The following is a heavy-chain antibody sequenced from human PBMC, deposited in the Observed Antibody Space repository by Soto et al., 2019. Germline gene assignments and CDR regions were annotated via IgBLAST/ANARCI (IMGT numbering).Heavy chain of an antibody. V-gene: IGHV1-69*13. Sequence: VTVSCKASGGTFSSYAISWVRQAPGQGLEWMGGIIPIFGTANYAQKFQGRVTITADESTSPAYMQLSRLTSKDPAVASCSSLRLQRRRLPPVYSFDIWGQGTMVTVSS. CDR2: IIPIFGTA. D-gene: IGHD1-1*01. CDR3: SSLRLQRRRLPPVYSFDI. J-gene: IGHJ3*02. CDR1: GGTFSSYA.